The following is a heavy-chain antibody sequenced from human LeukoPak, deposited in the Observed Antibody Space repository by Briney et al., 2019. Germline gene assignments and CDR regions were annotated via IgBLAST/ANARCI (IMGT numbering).Heavy chain of an antibody. CDR2: ISGSGGKP. Sequence: GGSLRLSCAVSGVTLSNYGMSWVRQAPGKGLEWVAGISGSGGKPNYADSVKGRFTISRDNPKNTLYLQMNSLRAEDTAVYYCARGIVGATRFDYWGQGTLVTVSS. CDR1: GVTLSNYG. D-gene: IGHD1-26*01. J-gene: IGHJ4*02. V-gene: IGHV3-23*01. CDR3: ARGIVGATRFDY.